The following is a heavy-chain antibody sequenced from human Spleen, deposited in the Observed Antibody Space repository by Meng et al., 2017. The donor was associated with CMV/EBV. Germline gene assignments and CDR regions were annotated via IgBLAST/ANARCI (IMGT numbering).Heavy chain of an antibody. CDR2: ISVHNGNT. CDR1: GYTFSSLG. V-gene: IGHV1-18*01. Sequence: ASVKVSCKASGYTFSSLGISWVRQAPGQGLEWVGWISVHNGNTNHAQKVQGRVSMSTDTSTSTAYMELRSLRPDDTAVYYCAREGMMVRGWRASSFDYWGQGILVTVSS. J-gene: IGHJ4*02. CDR3: AREGMMVRGWRASSFDY. D-gene: IGHD3-10*01.